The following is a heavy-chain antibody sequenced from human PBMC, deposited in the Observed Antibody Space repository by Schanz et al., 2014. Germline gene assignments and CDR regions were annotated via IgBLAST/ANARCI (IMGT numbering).Heavy chain of an antibody. CDR3: EDVVVVGVDFSYYYGMDV. CDR2: ITPKTGVT. CDR1: GYTFIDYS. J-gene: IGHJ6*02. V-gene: IGHV1-2*06. Sequence: QVRLVQSGAEVKKPGASVKVSCKASGYTFIDYSLNWVRQAPGQGLEWLGRITPKTGVTNYAQKFTDTVPMTRGASTNTVYMELSRLASDDIAVYAREDVVVVGVDFSYYYGMDVWGQGPAVVVSS. D-gene: IGHD2-21*01.